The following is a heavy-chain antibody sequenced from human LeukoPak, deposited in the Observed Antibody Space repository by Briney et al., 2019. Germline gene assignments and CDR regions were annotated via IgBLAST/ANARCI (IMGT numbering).Heavy chain of an antibody. V-gene: IGHV1-46*01. Sequence: RASVKVSCKASGYTFTSYYMHWVRQAPGQGLEWMGGINPSGGSTSCAQKFQGRLTMTRDTSTSTVYMELSSLRSEDTAVYYCAREGSTMVRGVIQGMDVWGKGTTVTVSS. CDR3: AREGSTMVRGVIQGMDV. J-gene: IGHJ6*03. CDR1: GYTFTSYY. CDR2: INPSGGST. D-gene: IGHD3-10*01.